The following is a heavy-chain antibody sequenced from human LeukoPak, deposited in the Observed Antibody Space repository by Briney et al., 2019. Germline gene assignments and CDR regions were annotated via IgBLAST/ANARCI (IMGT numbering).Heavy chain of an antibody. J-gene: IGHJ4*02. D-gene: IGHD3-9*01. CDR1: GYTFTSYG. CDR3: ARVNNYDILSSFDY. Sequence: ASVNVSCKASGYTFTSYGISWVRQAPGQGLEWMGWISAYNGNTNYAQNLQGRVTMTTDTSTSTAYMELRSLRSDDTAVYYCARVNNYDILSSFDYWGQGTLVTVSS. CDR2: ISAYNGNT. V-gene: IGHV1-18*01.